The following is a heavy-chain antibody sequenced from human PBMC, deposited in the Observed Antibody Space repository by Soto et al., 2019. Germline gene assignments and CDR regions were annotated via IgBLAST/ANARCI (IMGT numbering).Heavy chain of an antibody. J-gene: IGHJ3*02. V-gene: IGHV3-23*01. CDR3: AKGERFDSSGYYYKDAFDI. D-gene: IGHD3-22*01. Sequence: GGSLRLSCAASGFTFSSYVMSWVSQTPGKGLEWVSAISSTGGSTNYADSVKGRFTISRDNSKNTVYMQMNSLRAEDTAVYYCAKGERFDSSGYYYKDAFDIWGQGTMVTVSS. CDR1: GFTFSSYV. CDR2: ISSTGGST.